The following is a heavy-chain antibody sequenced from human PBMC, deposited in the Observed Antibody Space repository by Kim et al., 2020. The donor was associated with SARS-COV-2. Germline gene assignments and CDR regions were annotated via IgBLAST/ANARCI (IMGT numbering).Heavy chain of an antibody. J-gene: IGHJ6*02. Sequence: SVKVSCKASGGTFSSYAISWVRQAPGQGLEWMGGIIPIFGTANYAQKFQGRVTITADESTSTAYMELSSLRSEDTAVYYCAREMGVDTAMVPLYYGMDVWGQGTTVTVSS. CDR1: GGTFSSYA. D-gene: IGHD5-18*01. CDR3: AREMGVDTAMVPLYYGMDV. V-gene: IGHV1-69*13. CDR2: IIPIFGTA.